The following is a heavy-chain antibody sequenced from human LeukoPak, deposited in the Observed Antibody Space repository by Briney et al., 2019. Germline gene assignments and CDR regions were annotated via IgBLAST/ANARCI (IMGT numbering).Heavy chain of an antibody. D-gene: IGHD3-9*01. V-gene: IGHV4-59*12. Sequence: SETLSLTCTVSGGSISHYYWTWIRQPPGKGLEWIGYIYYSDVANYNPSLKSRVTISLDTSKNQFSLKLSSVTAADTAVYYCARERAYYDILPRWFDPWGQGTLVTVSS. CDR3: ARERAYYDILPRWFDP. CDR1: GGSISHYY. CDR2: IYYSDVA. J-gene: IGHJ5*02.